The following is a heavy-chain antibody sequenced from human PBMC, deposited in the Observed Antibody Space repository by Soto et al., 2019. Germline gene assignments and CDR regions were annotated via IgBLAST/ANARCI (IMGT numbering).Heavy chain of an antibody. J-gene: IGHJ6*02. V-gene: IGHV1-18*01. CDR3: AGDYGADLGYYGMDV. D-gene: IGHD4-17*01. CDR1: GYTFTSYG. Sequence: QVQLVQSGAEVKKPGASVKVSCKASGYTFTSYGISWVRQAPGQGLEWMGWISAYNGNTNYAQKLQGRVTMTTNTSTGTGYMGLGGLRSDDTAGYYCAGDYGADLGYYGMDVWGQGTTVTVSS. CDR2: ISAYNGNT.